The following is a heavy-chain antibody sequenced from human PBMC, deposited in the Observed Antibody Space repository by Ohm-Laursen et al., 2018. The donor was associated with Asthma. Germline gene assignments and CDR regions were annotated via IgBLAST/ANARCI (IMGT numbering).Heavy chain of an antibody. CDR1: GGSISSSSYY. CDR2: IYYSGST. CDR3: ARGNYDFWSGYSVPLYYYYGMDV. V-gene: IGHV4-39*01. D-gene: IGHD3-3*01. J-gene: IGHJ6*02. Sequence: SETLSLTCTVSGGSISSSSYYWGWIRQPPGKGLEWIGSIYYSGSTYYNPSLKSRVTISVDTSKNQFSLKLSSVTAADTAVYYCARGNYDFWSGYSVPLYYYYGMDVWGQGTTVTVSS.